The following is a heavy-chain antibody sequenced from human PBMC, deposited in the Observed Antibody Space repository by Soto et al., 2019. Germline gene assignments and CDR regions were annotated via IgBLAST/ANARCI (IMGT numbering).Heavy chain of an antibody. J-gene: IGHJ4*02. D-gene: IGHD1-26*01. CDR2: ISAYNGNT. Sequence: ASVPATCEAAVCPLTSSVISWVRQAIGQGLEWMGWISAYNGNTNYAQKLQGRVTMTTDTSTSTAYMELRSLRSDDTAVDYCARDKRVGATTVSVDYWGQGNVGT. V-gene: IGHV1-18*01. CDR1: VCPLTSSV. CDR3: ARDKRVGATTVSVDY.